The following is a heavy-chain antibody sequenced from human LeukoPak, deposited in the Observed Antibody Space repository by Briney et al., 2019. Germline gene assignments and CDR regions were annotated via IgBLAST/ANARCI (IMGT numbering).Heavy chain of an antibody. Sequence: PSETLSLNCTVSGVSISSFYWSWIRQPAGKGLEWIGRIDASGTTNYNPSLKSRVTMSVDTSKNQLSLKLSSVTAADTAVYYCARVWFGEFYNWFDPWGQGTLVTVSS. J-gene: IGHJ5*02. V-gene: IGHV4-4*07. CDR1: GVSISSFY. D-gene: IGHD3-10*01. CDR3: ARVWFGEFYNWFDP. CDR2: IDASGTT.